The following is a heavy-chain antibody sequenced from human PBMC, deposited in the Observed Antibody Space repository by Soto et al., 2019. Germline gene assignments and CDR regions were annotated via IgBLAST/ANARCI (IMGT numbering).Heavy chain of an antibody. CDR2: ISSSSSYT. J-gene: IGHJ4*02. Sequence: QVQLVESGGGLVKPGGSLRLSCAASGFTFSDYYMSWIRQAPGKGLEWVSYISSSSSYTNYADSVKGRFTISRDNAKNSLYLQMNSRRAEDTAVYYCARVRDGYNYDYWGQGTLVTVSS. D-gene: IGHD5-12*01. V-gene: IGHV3-11*06. CDR1: GFTFSDYY. CDR3: ARVRDGYNYDY.